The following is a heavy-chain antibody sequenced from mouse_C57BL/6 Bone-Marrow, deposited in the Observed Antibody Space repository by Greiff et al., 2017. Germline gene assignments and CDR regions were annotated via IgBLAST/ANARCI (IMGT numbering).Heavy chain of an antibody. D-gene: IGHD2-3*01. CDR2: IRLKSDNYAT. V-gene: IGHV6-3*01. CDR1: GFTFSDYG. J-gene: IGHJ3*01. CDR3: TADGWFAY. Sequence: DVKLVESGGGLVKPGGSLKLSCAASGFTFSDYGMHWVRQSPEKGLEWVAQIRLKSDNYATHYAESVKGRFTISRDDSKSSVYLQMNNLRSEDTGIYYCTADGWFAYWGQGTLVTVSA.